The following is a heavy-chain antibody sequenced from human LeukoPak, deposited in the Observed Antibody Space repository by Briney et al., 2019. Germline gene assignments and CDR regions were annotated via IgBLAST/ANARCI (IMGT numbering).Heavy chain of an antibody. CDR3: ARGGRGSAAVVAPRSFDI. D-gene: IGHD3-22*01. J-gene: IGHJ3*02. V-gene: IGHV3-53*01. CDR1: GFTVSGTH. Sequence: GGSLRLSCEASGFTVSGTHMVWVRQAPGKGLEWVSVTYTGGNSYYAGSVQGRFIISRDISKNTLYLQMNNLRAEDSALYYCARGGRGSAAVVAPRSFDIWGQGTMVTVSS. CDR2: TYTGGNS.